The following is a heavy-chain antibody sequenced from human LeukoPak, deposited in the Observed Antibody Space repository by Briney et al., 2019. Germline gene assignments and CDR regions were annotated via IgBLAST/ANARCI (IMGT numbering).Heavy chain of an antibody. CDR1: GFTFSSYS. J-gene: IGHJ5*02. V-gene: IGHV3-48*01. CDR3: ARDAATGWNDGHNWFDP. D-gene: IGHD1-1*01. Sequence: GGSLRLSCAASGFTFSSYSMNWVRQAPGKGLEWVSYISSSSSTIYYADSVKGRFTISRDNAKNSLYLQMYSLRAEDTAVYYCARDAATGWNDGHNWFDPWGQGTLVTVSS. CDR2: ISSSSSTI.